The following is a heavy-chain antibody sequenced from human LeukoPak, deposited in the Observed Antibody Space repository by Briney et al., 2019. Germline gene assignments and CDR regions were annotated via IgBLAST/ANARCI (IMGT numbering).Heavy chain of an antibody. V-gene: IGHV1-69*13. CDR2: IIPIFGTA. CDR3: ARDNSVRDEAWWFNP. CDR1: GGTFSSYA. Sequence: SVKVSCKASGGTFSSYAISWVRQAPGQGLEWMGGIIPIFGTANYAQKFQGRVTITADESTSTDYLELSSLRSEDTAVYYCARDNSVRDEAWWFNPWGQGTLVTVSS. J-gene: IGHJ5*02. D-gene: IGHD5-24*01.